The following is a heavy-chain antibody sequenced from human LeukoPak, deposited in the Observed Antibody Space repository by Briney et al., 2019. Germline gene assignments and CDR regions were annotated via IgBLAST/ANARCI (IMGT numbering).Heavy chain of an antibody. CDR1: GFTFSSYT. Sequence: GGSLRLSCAASGFTFSSYTMHWVRQAPGKGLEWVAVISYDGSNKYYADSVKGRFTISRDNSKNTLYLQMNSLRADDTAVYYCARDGFGTGSNWGQGTLVTVSS. J-gene: IGHJ4*02. CDR3: ARDGFGTGSN. V-gene: IGHV3-30-3*01. D-gene: IGHD3-16*01. CDR2: ISYDGSNK.